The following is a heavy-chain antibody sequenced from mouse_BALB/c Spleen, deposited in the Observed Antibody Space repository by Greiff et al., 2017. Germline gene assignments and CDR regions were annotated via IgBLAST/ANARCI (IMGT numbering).Heavy chain of an antibody. V-gene: IGHV14-3*02. CDR2: IDPANGNT. D-gene: IGHD1-2*01. CDR1: GFNIKDTY. Sequence: VQLQQSGAELVKPGASVKLSCTASGFNIKDTYMHWVKQRPEQGLEWIGRIDPANGNTKYDPKFQGKATITADTSSNTAYLQLSSLTSEDTAVYYCARLQCITTAFDYWGQGTTLTVSA. CDR3: ARLQCITTAFDY. J-gene: IGHJ2*01.